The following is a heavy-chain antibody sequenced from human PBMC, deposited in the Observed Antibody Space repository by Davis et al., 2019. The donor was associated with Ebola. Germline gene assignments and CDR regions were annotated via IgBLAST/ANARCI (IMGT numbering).Heavy chain of an antibody. CDR3: ARSDFWSGYSR. CDR2: INHSGST. CDR1: GGSFSGYY. Sequence: MPSETLSLTCAVYGGSFSGYYWSWIRQHPGQGMEWIGEINHSGSTNYNPSLKSRVTISVDTSKNQFSLKLSSVTAADTAVYYCARSDFWSGYSRWGQGTLVTVSS. J-gene: IGHJ4*02. V-gene: IGHV4-34*01. D-gene: IGHD3-3*01.